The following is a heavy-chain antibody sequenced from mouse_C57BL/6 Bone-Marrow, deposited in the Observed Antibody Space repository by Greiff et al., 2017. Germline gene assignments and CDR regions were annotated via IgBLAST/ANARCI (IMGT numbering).Heavy chain of an antibody. J-gene: IGHJ1*03. Sequence: QVQLQQSGSELRSPGSSVKLSCKDFDSEVFPIAYMSWVRQKPGHGFEWIGGILPSIGRTLYGEKFEDKATLDADTLSNTAYLELNSPTSEASAICYCARRHYDYHWYFDVWGTGTTVTVSS. CDR2: ILPSIGRT. D-gene: IGHD2-4*01. CDR1: DSEVFPIAY. V-gene: IGHV15-2*01. CDR3: ARRHYDYHWYFDV.